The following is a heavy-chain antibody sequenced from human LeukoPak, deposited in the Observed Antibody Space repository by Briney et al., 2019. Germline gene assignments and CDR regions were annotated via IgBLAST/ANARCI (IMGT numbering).Heavy chain of an antibody. J-gene: IGHJ4*02. CDR3: ARDKSYGDSEDY. CDR2: IKQDGREK. D-gene: IGHD4-17*01. CDR1: GFISSKYS. Sequence: GGSLRLSCSASGFISSKYSMSWVRQAPGKGLEWVANIKQDGREKYYVDSVKGRFTISRDNAKNSLSLQMNSLRAEDTAVYYGARDKSYGDSEDYLCRGTLVTVSS. V-gene: IGHV3-7*05.